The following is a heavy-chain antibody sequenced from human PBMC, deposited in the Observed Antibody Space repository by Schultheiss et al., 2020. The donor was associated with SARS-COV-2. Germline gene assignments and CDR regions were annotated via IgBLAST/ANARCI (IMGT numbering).Heavy chain of an antibody. CDR1: GGSIRGYY. Sequence: SETLSLTCSVSGGSIRGYYWSWIRQPPGKGLEWIGYIYYSGSTNYNPSLKSRVTISVDTSKNQFSLKLSSVTAADTAVYYCARRLITYYDFWSGYYTLDVWGQGTTVTVSS. D-gene: IGHD3-3*01. J-gene: IGHJ6*02. V-gene: IGHV4-59*01. CDR2: IYYSGST. CDR3: ARRLITYYDFWSGYYTLDV.